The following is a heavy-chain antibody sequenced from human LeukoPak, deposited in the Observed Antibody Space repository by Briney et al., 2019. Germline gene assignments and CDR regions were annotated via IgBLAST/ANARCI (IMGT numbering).Heavy chain of an antibody. Sequence: PSETLSLTCIVSGGSISSGSYYWSWIRQPAGKGLEWIGRIYISGSTNYNPSLKSRVTISVDTSKNQLSLKLSSVTAADTAVYYCARGGAYYDTLTGYRNYYYYMDVWGKGTTVTISS. CDR2: IYISGST. CDR1: GGSISSGSYY. D-gene: IGHD3-9*01. CDR3: ARGGAYYDTLTGYRNYYYYMDV. V-gene: IGHV4-61*02. J-gene: IGHJ6*03.